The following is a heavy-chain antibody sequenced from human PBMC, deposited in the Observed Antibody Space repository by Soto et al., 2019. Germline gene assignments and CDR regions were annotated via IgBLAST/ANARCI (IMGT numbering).Heavy chain of an antibody. J-gene: IGHJ4*02. CDR1: GLTFTSSA. D-gene: IGHD3-3*01. CDR2: IVVGRGNT. CDR3: AAADYDFWSGYYSFDY. V-gene: IGHV1-58*01. Sequence: SVKVSCKASGLTFTSSAVQWVRQARGQRLEWIGWIVVGRGNTNYAQKFQERVTITRDMSTSTAYMELSSLRSEDTSVYYCAAADYDFWSGYYSFDYWGQGTLVTVSS.